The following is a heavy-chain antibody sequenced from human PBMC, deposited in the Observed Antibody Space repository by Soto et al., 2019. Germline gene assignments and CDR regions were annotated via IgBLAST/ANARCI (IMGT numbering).Heavy chain of an antibody. CDR2: ISAYNGNT. CDR3: ARSISPAAADDYYYYMDV. Sequence: ASVKGSCKASGYTLTSYGISWVRQAPGQGLEWMGWISAYNGNTNYAQKLQGRVTMTTDTSTSTAYTELTSLRSDDTAVYYCARSISPAAADDYYYYMDVWGKGTTVTVSS. D-gene: IGHD6-13*01. CDR1: GYTLTSYG. V-gene: IGHV1-18*01. J-gene: IGHJ6*03.